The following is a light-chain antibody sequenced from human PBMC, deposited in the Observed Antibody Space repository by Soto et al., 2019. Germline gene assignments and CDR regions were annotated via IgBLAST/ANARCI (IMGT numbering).Light chain of an antibody. Sequence: ELTQPPSVSVAPGRTATITCGGNNIGSKSVHWYQQRPGQAPVLVVYDDGDRPSGIPERFAGSNSGNTATLTISRVEAGDEADYYCQVWESSSGHYVFGSGTKVTVL. CDR2: DDG. CDR1: NIGSKS. CDR3: QVWESSSGHYV. V-gene: IGLV3-21*03. J-gene: IGLJ1*01.